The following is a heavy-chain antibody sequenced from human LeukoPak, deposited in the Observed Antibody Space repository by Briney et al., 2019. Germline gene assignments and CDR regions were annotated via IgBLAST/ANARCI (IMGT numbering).Heavy chain of an antibody. CDR3: PRSNWNYYYGMDV. CDR2: IYYSGST. J-gene: IGHJ6*02. Sequence: PSETLSLTCTVSGGSISSGGYYWSWIRQHPGEGLEWIGYIYYSGSTYYNPSLKNRVTISVDTSKNQFSLKLSSVTAADTAVYYCPRSNWNYYYGMDVWGQGTTVTVSS. V-gene: IGHV4-31*03. CDR1: GGSISSGGYY. D-gene: IGHD1-1*01.